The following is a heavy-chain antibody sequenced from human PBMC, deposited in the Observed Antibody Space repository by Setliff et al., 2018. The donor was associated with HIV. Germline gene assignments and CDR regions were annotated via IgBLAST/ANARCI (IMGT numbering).Heavy chain of an antibody. CDR1: GDSLNTHY. D-gene: IGHD3-16*01. Sequence: SETLSLTCNVSGDSLNTHYWSWIRQSGGKGLEWIGRIYASGKTTFNPSLKSRVRMSVDTSKNQFSLKLTSVTASDTAVYYCARGNNGLDSFDYWGQGALVTVSS. CDR2: IYASGKT. CDR3: ARGNNGLDSFDY. V-gene: IGHV4-4*07. J-gene: IGHJ4*02.